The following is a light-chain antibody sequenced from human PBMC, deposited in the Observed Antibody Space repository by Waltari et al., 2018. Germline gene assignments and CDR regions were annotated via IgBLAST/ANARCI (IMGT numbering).Light chain of an antibody. CDR1: TGVVTSGHF. Sequence: QAVVTQEPSLTVSPGGTVTLTCASNTGVVTSGHFPYWFQPKPGQAPKTLIYDTTNKHSWTPSRFSGSLLGGKAALTLSGAQPEDEADYFCFLVYGGVGVFGGGTKLTVL. V-gene: IGLV7-46*01. CDR3: FLVYGGVGV. CDR2: DTT. J-gene: IGLJ3*02.